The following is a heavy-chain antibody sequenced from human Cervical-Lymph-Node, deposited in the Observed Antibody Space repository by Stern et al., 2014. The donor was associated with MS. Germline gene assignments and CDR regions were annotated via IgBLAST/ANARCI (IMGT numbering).Heavy chain of an antibody. Sequence: EVHLVESGGGLVKPGGSLRLSCAASGFPFSTYSMTWVRQAPGKGLEWVSSITSNSDYRHYSDSVKGRFTISRDNAKDSLYLQMNRLRAEDTAVYYCATKRSIFGVSFDYWGQGTLVTVSS. D-gene: IGHD3-3*01. CDR3: ATKRSIFGVSFDY. CDR1: GFPFSTYS. V-gene: IGHV3-21*01. CDR2: ITSNSDYR. J-gene: IGHJ4*02.